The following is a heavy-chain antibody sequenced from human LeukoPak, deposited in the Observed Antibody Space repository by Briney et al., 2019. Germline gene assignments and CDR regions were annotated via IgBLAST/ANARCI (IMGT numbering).Heavy chain of an antibody. Sequence: ASVKVSCKASGYTFTSYYMHWVRQAPGQGLEWMGIINSSGGSTSYAQKFRGRVTMTGDTSISTAYMELSSLISEDTAVYYCARAIRNQLLSDHWGPGTLVTVSS. J-gene: IGHJ4*02. V-gene: IGHV1-46*01. D-gene: IGHD2-2*01. CDR2: INSSGGST. CDR1: GYTFTSYY. CDR3: ARAIRNQLLSDH.